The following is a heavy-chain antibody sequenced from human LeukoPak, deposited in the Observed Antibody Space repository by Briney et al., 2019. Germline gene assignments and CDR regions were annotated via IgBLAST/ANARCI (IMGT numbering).Heavy chain of an antibody. J-gene: IGHJ3*02. CDR1: GFTFSSYG. CDR3: ARVNVHGDFDR. Sequence: PGGSLRLSCAASGFTFSSYGMHWVRQAPGKGLEWMANIKQDGSEKYYEDSVKGRFTISRDNAKNSVSLQMTSLRAEDTAVYYCARVNVHGDFDRWGQGTMVTVSS. D-gene: IGHD4-17*01. CDR2: IKQDGSEK. V-gene: IGHV3-7*01.